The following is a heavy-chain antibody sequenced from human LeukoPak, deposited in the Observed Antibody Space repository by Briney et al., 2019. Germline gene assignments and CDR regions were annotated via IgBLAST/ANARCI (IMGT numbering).Heavy chain of an antibody. CDR1: GGTFSSYA. CDR3: ASGGSSSWSYYYYGMDV. V-gene: IGHV1-69*13. Sequence: SVKVSCKASGGTFSSYAISWVRQAPGQGLEWMGGIIPIFGTANYAQKFQGRVTITADESTSTAYMELSSLRSEDSAVYYCASGGSSSWSYYYYGMDVWGQGTTVTVSS. CDR2: IIPIFGTA. D-gene: IGHD6-13*01. J-gene: IGHJ6*02.